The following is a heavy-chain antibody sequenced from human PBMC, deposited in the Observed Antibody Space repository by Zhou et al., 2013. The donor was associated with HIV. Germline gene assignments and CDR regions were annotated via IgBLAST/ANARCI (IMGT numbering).Heavy chain of an antibody. CDR1: GYTFSGYY. V-gene: IGHV1-2*02. Sequence: QLVQSGAEVKKPGASVKVSCKASGYTFSGYYLHWVRQAPGQGLEYMGWINPNSGATEYAQNFQGRVTMTRDTSISTAYMELKSLKSDDTAVYYCARDPIQLEPFRFDPWGQGTLVTVSS. CDR3: ARDPIQLEPFRFDP. D-gene: IGHD1-1*01. J-gene: IGHJ5*02. CDR2: INPNSGAT.